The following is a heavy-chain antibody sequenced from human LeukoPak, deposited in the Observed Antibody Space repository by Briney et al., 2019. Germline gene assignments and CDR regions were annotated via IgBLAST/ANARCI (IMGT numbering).Heavy chain of an antibody. Sequence: ASVKVSCKASGYTFTGYYMHWVRQAPGQGLEWMGWINPNSGGTNYAQKFQGRVTMTRDTSISTAYMELSRLRPDDTAVYYCARYSSGWSPFDYWGQGTLVTVSS. J-gene: IGHJ4*02. D-gene: IGHD6-19*01. V-gene: IGHV1-2*02. CDR1: GYTFTGYY. CDR3: ARYSSGWSPFDY. CDR2: INPNSGGT.